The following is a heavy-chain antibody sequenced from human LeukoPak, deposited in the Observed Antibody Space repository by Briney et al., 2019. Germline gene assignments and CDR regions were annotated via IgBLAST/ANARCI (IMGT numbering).Heavy chain of an antibody. J-gene: IGHJ6*03. Sequence: GGSLRLSCAVSEFTFSRHNMNWVRQAPGKGLEWVSSISASSTYKYYADSVKGRFTVSRDNANNSLYLQMNSLRAEDTAVYYCARSDPFAILDDHFYYYMDAWGKGTTVTVSS. D-gene: IGHD2-2*02. CDR1: EFTFSRHN. CDR3: ARSDPFAILDDHFYYYMDA. CDR2: ISASSTYK. V-gene: IGHV3-21*01.